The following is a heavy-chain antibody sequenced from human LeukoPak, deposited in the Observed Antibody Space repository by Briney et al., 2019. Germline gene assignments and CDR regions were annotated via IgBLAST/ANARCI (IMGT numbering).Heavy chain of an antibody. CDR2: INHSGST. D-gene: IGHD6-13*01. CDR3: AREAPRAAAATLYYGMDV. Sequence: PSETLSLTCAVYGGSFSGYYWSWIRQPPGKGLEWIGEINHSGSTNYNPSLKSRVTISVDTSKNQFSLKLSSVTAADTAVYYCAREAPRAAAATLYYGMDVWGQGTTVTVSS. CDR1: GGSFSGYY. J-gene: IGHJ6*02. V-gene: IGHV4-34*01.